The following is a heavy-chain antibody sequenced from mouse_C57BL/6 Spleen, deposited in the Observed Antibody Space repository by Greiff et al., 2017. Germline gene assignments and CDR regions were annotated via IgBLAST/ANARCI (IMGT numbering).Heavy chain of an antibody. D-gene: IGHD1-1*01. CDR3: ARDHYYGSSLYFDV. J-gene: IGHJ1*03. CDR2: IDPSDSET. CDR1: GYTFTSYW. V-gene: IGHV1-52*01. Sequence: QVQLQQPGAELVRPGSSVKLSCKASGYTFTSYWMHWVKQRPIQGLEWIGNIDPSDSETHYNQKFKDKATLTVDKSSSTAYMQLSSLTSEDSAVYYCARDHYYGSSLYFDVWGTGTTVTVSS.